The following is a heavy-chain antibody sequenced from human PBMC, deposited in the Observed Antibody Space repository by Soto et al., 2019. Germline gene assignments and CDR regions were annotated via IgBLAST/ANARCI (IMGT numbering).Heavy chain of an antibody. Sequence: SETLSLTCTVSGGSISSGDYYWSWIRQPPGKGLEWIGYIYYSGSTYYNPSLKSRVTISVDTSKNQFSLKLSSVTAADTAVYYCARGSIVVVPAATGSFDYWGQGTLVTVSS. D-gene: IGHD2-2*01. CDR3: ARGSIVVVPAATGSFDY. J-gene: IGHJ4*02. V-gene: IGHV4-30-4*01. CDR2: IYYSGST. CDR1: GGSISSGDYY.